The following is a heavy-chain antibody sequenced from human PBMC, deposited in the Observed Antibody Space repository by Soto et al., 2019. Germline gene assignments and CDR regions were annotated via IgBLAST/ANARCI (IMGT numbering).Heavy chain of an antibody. D-gene: IGHD2-21*02. V-gene: IGHV4-4*02. J-gene: IGHJ4*02. Sequence: PSETLSFTCRFSGGSLRSSIWCGWYRQPPGKGLEWIGEIYHSGSTNYNPSLKSRVTISVDKSKNQFSLMLSSVTAADTAVYYCAGDPDCGWRQGTLVTVSS. CDR3: AGDPDCG. CDR2: IYHSGST. CDR1: GGSLRSSIW.